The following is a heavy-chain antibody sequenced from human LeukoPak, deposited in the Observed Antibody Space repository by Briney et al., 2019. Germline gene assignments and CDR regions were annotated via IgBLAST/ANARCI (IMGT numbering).Heavy chain of an antibody. CDR1: GYTFTAYY. CDR2: INPNSGGT. V-gene: IGHV1-2*02. Sequence: GASVKVSCKASGYTFTAYYMHWVRQAPGQGLEWMGWINPNSGGTNYAQKFQGRVTMTRDTSISTAYMELSRLRSDDTAVYYCARAYGDYEEWFDPWGQGTLVTVSS. CDR3: ARAYGDYEEWFDP. D-gene: IGHD4-17*01. J-gene: IGHJ5*02.